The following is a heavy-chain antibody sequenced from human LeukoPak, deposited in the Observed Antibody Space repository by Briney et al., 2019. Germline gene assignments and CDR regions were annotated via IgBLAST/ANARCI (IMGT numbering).Heavy chain of an antibody. CDR2: IYGDNDK. J-gene: IGHJ4*02. V-gene: IGHV2-5*02. CDR1: GIHFGSRGAG. D-gene: IGHD3-3*01. Sequence: SGPTLVQPTQAPGFSCTSYGIHFGSRGAGVGWIRQSPRKALEWLALIYGDNDKRYSPSLKSRITINKDVSKIQVVLTMTNMYPVDTATYYCAHRMSDFWSGSYSKSPNFDYWGQGTLVTVSS. CDR3: AHRMSDFWSGSYSKSPNFDY.